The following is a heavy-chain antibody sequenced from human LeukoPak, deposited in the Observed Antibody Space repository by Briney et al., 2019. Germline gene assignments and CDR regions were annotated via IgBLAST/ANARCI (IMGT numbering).Heavy chain of an antibody. J-gene: IGHJ4*02. Sequence: GGSLRLSCAASGFTLSSYSMNWVRQAPGKGLEWVSSISSSSSYIYYADSVKGRFTISRDNAKNSLYLQMNSLRAEDTAVYYCARDNGGRYYDSSGYPDYWGQRTLVTVSS. D-gene: IGHD3-22*01. V-gene: IGHV3-21*01. CDR3: ARDNGGRYYDSSGYPDY. CDR1: GFTLSSYS. CDR2: ISSSSSYI.